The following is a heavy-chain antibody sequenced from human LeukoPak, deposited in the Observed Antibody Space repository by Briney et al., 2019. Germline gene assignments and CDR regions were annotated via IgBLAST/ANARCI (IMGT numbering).Heavy chain of an antibody. CDR2: ISGSGGST. Sequence: PGGSLRLSCAASGFTFSSYAMSWVRQAPGKGLEWVSAISGSGGSTYYADSVKGRFTISRDNSKNTLYLQMNSLRAEDTAVYYCAKAPVTTCSGAYCYPFDYWGQGTLATVSS. D-gene: IGHD2-15*01. J-gene: IGHJ4*02. CDR3: AKAPVTTCSGAYCYPFDY. V-gene: IGHV3-23*01. CDR1: GFTFSSYA.